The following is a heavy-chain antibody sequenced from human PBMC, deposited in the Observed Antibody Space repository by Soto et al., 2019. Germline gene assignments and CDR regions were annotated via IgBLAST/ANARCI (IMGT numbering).Heavy chain of an antibody. J-gene: IGHJ3*02. CDR3: ASWAARMTTVTSSAFDI. D-gene: IGHD4-17*01. CDR1: GYTFTSYA. CDR2: INAGNGNT. Sequence: QVPLVQSGAEVKKPGASVKVSCKASGYTFTSYAMHWVRQAPGQRLEWMGWINAGNGNTKYSQKFQGRVTITRDTSASTAYMELSSLRSEDTAVYYCASWAARMTTVTSSAFDIWGQGTMVTVSS. V-gene: IGHV1-3*01.